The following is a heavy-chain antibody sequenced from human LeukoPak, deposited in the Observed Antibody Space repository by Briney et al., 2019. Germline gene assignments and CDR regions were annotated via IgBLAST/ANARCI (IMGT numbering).Heavy chain of an antibody. D-gene: IGHD1-26*01. Sequence: SENLSLTCTVSGGSISSYYWSWIRQPAGKGLEWIGRIYTSGSTNYNPSLKSRVTMSVDTSKNQFSLKLSSVTAADTAVYYCARRVGATNLYYFDYWGQGTLVTVSS. CDR1: GGSISSYY. CDR3: ARRVGATNLYYFDY. J-gene: IGHJ4*02. CDR2: IYTSGST. V-gene: IGHV4-4*07.